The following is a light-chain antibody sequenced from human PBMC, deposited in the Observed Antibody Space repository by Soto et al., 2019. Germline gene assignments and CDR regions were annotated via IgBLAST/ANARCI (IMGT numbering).Light chain of an antibody. CDR3: CSYAGRDTLYV. CDR2: DVS. J-gene: IGLJ1*01. CDR1: STDVGGYNY. V-gene: IGLV2-11*01. Sequence: SVLPQPRSVSGSPRQSVTISCTGTSTDVGGYNYVSWYQQHPGKVPKLMLYDVSKRPSGVPDRFSGSKSGNTASLTISGLQAEDEADYYCCSYAGRDTLYVFGSGTKVTVL.